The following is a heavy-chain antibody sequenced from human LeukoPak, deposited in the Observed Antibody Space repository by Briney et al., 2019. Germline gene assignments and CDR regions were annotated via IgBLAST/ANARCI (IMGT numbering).Heavy chain of an antibody. D-gene: IGHD4-11*01. V-gene: IGHV3-23*01. J-gene: IGHJ4*02. CDR3: AKDHFVTTVIDF. CDR1: GFTFSSYW. Sequence: GGSLRLSCAASGFTFSSYWMHWVRQAPGKGLGWVSGISGSGGSTYYADSVKGRFTISRDNSKNTLYLQMNSLRAEDTAVYYCAKDHFVTTVIDFWGQGTLVTVSS. CDR2: ISGSGGST.